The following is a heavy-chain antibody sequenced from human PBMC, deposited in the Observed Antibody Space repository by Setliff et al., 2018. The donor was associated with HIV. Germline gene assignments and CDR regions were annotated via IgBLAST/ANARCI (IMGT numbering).Heavy chain of an antibody. D-gene: IGHD6-19*01. CDR2: ISTYNGNT. CDR3: ARKYTGGPLDY. CDR1: GYRFSGYG. Sequence: ASVKVSCKASGYRFSGYGITWVRQAPGQGLEWMGWISTYNGNTHYAQKLQSRVTMTTDTSTSTAYMELRSLRSDDTAMYYCARKYTGGPLDYWGQGTLVTVSS. V-gene: IGHV1-18*01. J-gene: IGHJ4*02.